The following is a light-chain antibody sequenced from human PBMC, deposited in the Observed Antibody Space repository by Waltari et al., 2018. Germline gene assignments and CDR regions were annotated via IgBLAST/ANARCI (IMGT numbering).Light chain of an antibody. Sequence: QSVLTQPPSASGTPGQRVGISCSGSSSNLGSTHLYSYQQLPGTAPKLPIYRNNQRPSGVPDRFSAYKYGTSASLAISGLRSEDEAVYYCASWDDSHYVFGTGTKVTVL. CDR1: SSNLGSTH. CDR2: RNN. V-gene: IGLV1-47*01. CDR3: ASWDDSHYV. J-gene: IGLJ1*01.